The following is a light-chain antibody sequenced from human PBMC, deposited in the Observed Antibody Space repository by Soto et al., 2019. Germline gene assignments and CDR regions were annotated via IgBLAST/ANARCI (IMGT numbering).Light chain of an antibody. Sequence: DIQMTQSPSTLYASVGDSVTITCRASQSIGASLAWFQQKPWKAPNLLIYKASSLESGVPSRFSGSGSGTEFTLTISTLQPDDFATYYCQQYNSSPLTFGGGTKVEIK. J-gene: IGKJ4*01. CDR2: KAS. CDR3: QQYNSSPLT. CDR1: QSIGAS. V-gene: IGKV1-5*03.